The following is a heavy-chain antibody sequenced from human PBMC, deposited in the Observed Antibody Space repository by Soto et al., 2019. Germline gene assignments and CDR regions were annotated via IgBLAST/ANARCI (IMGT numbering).Heavy chain of an antibody. CDR3: AREGIAVAGTDWFDP. D-gene: IGHD6-19*01. CDR2: IWYDGSNK. J-gene: IGHJ5*02. Sequence: QVQLVESGGGVVQPGRSLRLSCAASGFTFSSYGMHWVRQAPGKGLEWVAVIWYDGSNKYYADSVKGRFTISRDNSKNTCYLQMNSRRAEDTAVYYCAREGIAVAGTDWFDPWGQGTLVTVSS. V-gene: IGHV3-33*01. CDR1: GFTFSSYG.